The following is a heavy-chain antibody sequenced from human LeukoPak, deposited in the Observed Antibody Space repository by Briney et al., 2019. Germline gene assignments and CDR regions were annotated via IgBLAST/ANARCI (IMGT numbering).Heavy chain of an antibody. CDR2: ISSSSSYI. D-gene: IGHD2-2*01. CDR3: AREQVVVVPAALDY. CDR1: GFTFSSYS. V-gene: IGHV3-21*01. Sequence: PGGSLRLSCAASGFTFSSYSMNWVRQAPGKGLEWVSSISSSSSYIYYADSVKGRFTISRDNAKNSLYLQMNSLRAEDTAVYYCAREQVVVVPAALDYWGQGTPVTVSS. J-gene: IGHJ4*02.